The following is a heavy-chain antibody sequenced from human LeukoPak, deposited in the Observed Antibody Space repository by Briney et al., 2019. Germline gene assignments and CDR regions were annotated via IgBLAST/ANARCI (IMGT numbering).Heavy chain of an antibody. CDR3: ARAAVPAAPAYYYGMDV. V-gene: IGHV3-48*03. J-gene: IGHJ6*02. CDR2: ISSSGSTI. CDR1: GFTFSSYE. D-gene: IGHD2-2*01. Sequence: GGSLRLSCAASGFTFSSYEMNWVRQAPGKGLEWASYISSSGSTIYYADSVKGRFTISRDNAKNSLYLQMNSLRAEDTAVYYCARAAVPAAPAYYYGMDVWGQGTTVTVSS.